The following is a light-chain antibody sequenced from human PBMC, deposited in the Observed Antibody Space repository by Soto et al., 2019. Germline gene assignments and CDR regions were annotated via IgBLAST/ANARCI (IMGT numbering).Light chain of an antibody. CDR1: QSVSSY. CDR2: DAS. Sequence: EIVLTQSPATLSLSPGERATLSCRASQSVSSYLAWYQKKPGQAPRLLIYDASNRATGIPARFSGSGSGTDFTLTISSLDPEDFAVYYCQQRSDWPSTFGEGPVWRSN. J-gene: IGKJ4*01. V-gene: IGKV3-11*01. CDR3: QQRSDWPST.